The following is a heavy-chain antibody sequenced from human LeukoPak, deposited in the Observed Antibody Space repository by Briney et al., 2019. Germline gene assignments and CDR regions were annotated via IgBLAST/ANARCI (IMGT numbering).Heavy chain of an antibody. Sequence: GGSLRLSCAASGFTFSSYAMHWVRQAPGKRLEYVSAISSNGGSTYYANSVKGRFTISRDNSKNTLYLQMGSLRAEDMAVYYCARAGPYYGSGSYPLYYFDYWGQGTLVTVSS. CDR3: ARAGPYYGSGSYPLYYFDY. CDR2: ISSNGGST. CDR1: GFTFSSYA. J-gene: IGHJ4*02. V-gene: IGHV3-64*01. D-gene: IGHD3-10*01.